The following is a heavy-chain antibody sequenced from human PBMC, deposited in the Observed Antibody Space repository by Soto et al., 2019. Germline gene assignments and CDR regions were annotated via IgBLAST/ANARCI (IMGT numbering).Heavy chain of an antibody. Sequence: SVKVSCKASGGTFSSYVISWVRQAPGQGLEWMGGIIPIFGTANYAQKFQGRVTITADESTSTAYMELSSLRSEDTAVYYCARDIGYYDSSGYPYPFDYWGQGTLVTVSS. V-gene: IGHV1-69*13. CDR3: ARDIGYYDSSGYPYPFDY. J-gene: IGHJ4*02. CDR1: GGTFSSYV. D-gene: IGHD3-22*01. CDR2: IIPIFGTA.